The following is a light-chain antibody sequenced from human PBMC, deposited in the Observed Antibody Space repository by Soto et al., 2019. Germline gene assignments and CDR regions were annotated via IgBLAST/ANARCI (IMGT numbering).Light chain of an antibody. Sequence: QSVLTQPASLSGSPGQAITISCTGTSSDIGGSNYVSWYRHHPGKAPKLMIYEVSKRPSGVSNRFSGSKSGNTASLTISGLLAEDEADYYCSSYTSSSTYVFGTGTKVTVL. CDR1: SSDIGGSNY. CDR2: EVS. J-gene: IGLJ1*01. V-gene: IGLV2-14*01. CDR3: SSYTSSSTYV.